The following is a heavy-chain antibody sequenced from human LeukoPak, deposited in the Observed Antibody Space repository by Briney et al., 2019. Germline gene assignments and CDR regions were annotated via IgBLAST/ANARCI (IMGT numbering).Heavy chain of an antibody. CDR2: ISGSGDST. V-gene: IGHV3-23*01. Sequence: GGSLRLSCAASAFTFSSYAMSWVRQAPGKGLEWVSVISGSGDSTYYADSVKGRFTISRDNSKNTLYLQMNSLRAEDTAVYYCAKAYSSGWTPFDYWGQGTLVTVSS. D-gene: IGHD6-25*01. CDR3: AKAYSSGWTPFDY. J-gene: IGHJ4*02. CDR1: AFTFSSYA.